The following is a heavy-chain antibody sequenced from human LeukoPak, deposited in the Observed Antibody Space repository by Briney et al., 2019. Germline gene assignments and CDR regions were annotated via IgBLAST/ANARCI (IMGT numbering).Heavy chain of an antibody. CDR2: IFYSGST. D-gene: IGHD4-17*01. CDR3: ARQPRLRPFDY. CDR1: GDSISSSSYY. Sequence: SETLSLTCTVSGDSISSSSYYWGWIRQPPGKGLEWIGYIFYSGSTFYNPSLKSRATISVDTSKNQFSLRLSSVTAADTAVYYCARQPRLRPFDYWGQGTLVAVSS. J-gene: IGHJ4*02. V-gene: IGHV4-39*01.